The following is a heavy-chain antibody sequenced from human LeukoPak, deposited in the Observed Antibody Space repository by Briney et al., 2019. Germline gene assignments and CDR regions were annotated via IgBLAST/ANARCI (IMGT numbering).Heavy chain of an antibody. CDR2: ISSSGSTI. CDR3: ARDRTYLDY. V-gene: IGHV3-48*03. J-gene: IGHJ4*02. CDR1: GFTFSSYE. Sequence: GGSLRLSCAASGFTFSSYEMNWVRQAPGKGLEWVSYISSSGSTIYYADSVKGRFTISRDNAKNSLYLQMNSLRAEDTAVCYCARDRTYLDYWGQGTLVTVSS.